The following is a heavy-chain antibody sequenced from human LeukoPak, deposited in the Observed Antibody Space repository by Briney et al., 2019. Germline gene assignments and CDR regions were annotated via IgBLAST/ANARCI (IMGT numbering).Heavy chain of an antibody. J-gene: IGHJ3*01. V-gene: IGHV1-8*03. D-gene: IGHD6-19*01. CDR3: ARGHSGWLYDVFDL. CDR2: MNPNSGNT. CDR1: GYTFTNYD. Sequence: ASEQVSCKASGYTFTNYDINWVRQATGQGLEWVGRMNPNSGNTGYAQKFQGRVTITRNTSISTAYMELSSLRSEDTAVYYCARGHSGWLYDVFDLWGQGTMVTVSS.